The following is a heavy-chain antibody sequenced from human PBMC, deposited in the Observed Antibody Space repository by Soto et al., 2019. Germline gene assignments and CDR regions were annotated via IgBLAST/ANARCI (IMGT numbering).Heavy chain of an antibody. Sequence: QVQLVQSGAEVKKPGSSVKVSCKASGGIFSTYAISWLRQAPGQRLEWMGGIIPIFGTPNYAQRFQGRVTITADESTSTSYMELSRMKSEDTAVYYCARDRDDYGSGNYYNRFDFWGQGTLVTVSS. J-gene: IGHJ4*02. CDR2: IIPIFGTP. D-gene: IGHD3-10*01. CDR3: ARDRDDYGSGNYYNRFDF. V-gene: IGHV1-69*01. CDR1: GGIFSTYA.